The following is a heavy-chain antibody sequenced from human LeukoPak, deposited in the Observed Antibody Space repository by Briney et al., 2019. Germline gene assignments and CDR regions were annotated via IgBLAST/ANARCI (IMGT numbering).Heavy chain of an antibody. V-gene: IGHV3-13*01. J-gene: IGHJ2*01. Sequence: LPGGSLRLSCAASGFTFSSYGMHWVRQATGKGLEWVSAIGTAGDTYYPGSVKGRFTISRENAKNSLYLQMNSLRAGDTAVYYCARVASGYCSGGSCYSFTRYWYFDLWGRGALVTVSS. CDR3: ARVASGYCSGGSCYSFTRYWYFDL. CDR1: GFTFSSYG. CDR2: IGTAGDT. D-gene: IGHD2-15*01.